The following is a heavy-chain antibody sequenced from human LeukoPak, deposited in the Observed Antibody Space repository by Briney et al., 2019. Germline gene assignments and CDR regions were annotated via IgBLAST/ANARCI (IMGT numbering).Heavy chain of an antibody. CDR2: ISGSGGST. V-gene: IGHV3-23*01. D-gene: IGHD5-18*01. CDR3: AKPARRGSYGQTLFDY. CDR1: GFTFSSYA. J-gene: IGHJ4*02. Sequence: GGSLRLSCAASGFTFSSYAMSWVRQAPGKGLEWVSAISGSGGSTYYADSVKGRFTISRDNSKNTLYLQMNSLRAEDTAVYYCAKPARRGSYGQTLFDYWGQGTLVTVSS.